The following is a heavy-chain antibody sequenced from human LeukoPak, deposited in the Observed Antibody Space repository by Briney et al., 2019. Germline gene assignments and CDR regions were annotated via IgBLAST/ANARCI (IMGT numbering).Heavy chain of an antibody. J-gene: IGHJ3*02. D-gene: IGHD3-22*01. CDR3: AKSNGYGLIDI. Sequence: SETLSLTCTVSGGSISNYYWGWVRQPPGKALEWIGNIFYSGSTYYSPSLKSRVTISLDTSRNQFSLKLNSVTAADTAVYYCAKSNGYGLIDIWGQGTMVTVS. V-gene: IGHV4-59*12. CDR1: GGSISNYY. CDR2: IFYSGST.